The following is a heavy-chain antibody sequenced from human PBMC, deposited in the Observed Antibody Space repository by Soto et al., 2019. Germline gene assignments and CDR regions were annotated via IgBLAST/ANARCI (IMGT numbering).Heavy chain of an antibody. Sequence: QVQLVQSGAEVKKPGASVKVSCKASGYTFTSYGISWVRQAPGQGLEWMGWISAYNGNTNYAQKLQGRVTMTTDTSTSTAYMELRSLISDDTAVYYCARDLGLDDYIWGSSLGLYWGQGTLVTVSS. CDR1: GYTFTSYG. CDR3: ARDLGLDDYIWGSSLGLY. V-gene: IGHV1-18*01. D-gene: IGHD3-16*01. CDR2: ISAYNGNT. J-gene: IGHJ4*02.